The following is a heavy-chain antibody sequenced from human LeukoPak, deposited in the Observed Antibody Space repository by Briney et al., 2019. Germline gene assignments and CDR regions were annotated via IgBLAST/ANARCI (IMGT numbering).Heavy chain of an antibody. CDR1: GGTFSSYA. J-gene: IGHJ5*02. V-gene: IGHV1-69*06. Sequence: SVKVSCKASGGTFSSYAISWVRQAPGQGLEWMGGIIPIFGTANYAQKFQGRVTITADKSTSTAYMELSSLRPEDTAVYYCARGGRQLRYKYNWFDPWGQGTLVTVSS. D-gene: IGHD5-24*01. CDR3: ARGGRQLRYKYNWFDP. CDR2: IIPIFGTA.